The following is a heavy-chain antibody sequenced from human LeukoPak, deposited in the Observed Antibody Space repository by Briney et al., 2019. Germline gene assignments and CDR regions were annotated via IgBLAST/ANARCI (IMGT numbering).Heavy chain of an antibody. Sequence: SETLSLTCAVSGGSISSGSYSWSWIRQPPGKGLEWIGYIYPRGSTYYNPSLKSRVILSLDKSANQLSLNLSTVTAADTAVYYCARFSPRAMGNYLDFWGQGTLVTVSS. J-gene: IGHJ4*02. CDR3: ARFSPRAMGNYLDF. D-gene: IGHD7-27*01. CDR2: IYPRGST. V-gene: IGHV4-30-2*01. CDR1: GGSISSGSYS.